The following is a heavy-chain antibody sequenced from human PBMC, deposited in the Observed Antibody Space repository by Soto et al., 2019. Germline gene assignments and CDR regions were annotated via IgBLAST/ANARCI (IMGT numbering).Heavy chain of an antibody. CDR2: ISSNGGST. Sequence: SRCALHHFRKAPGKGLEYVSAISSNGGSTYYANSVKGRFTISRDNSKNTLYLQMGSLRAEDMAVYYCARGSLTLEDAFDISGQGTMVTVSS. CDR3: ARGSLTLEDAFDI. J-gene: IGHJ3*02. V-gene: IGHV3-64*01. D-gene: IGHD1-1*01. CDR1: SRCA.